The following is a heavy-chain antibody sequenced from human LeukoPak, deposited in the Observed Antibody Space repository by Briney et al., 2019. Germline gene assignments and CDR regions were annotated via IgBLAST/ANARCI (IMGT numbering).Heavy chain of an antibody. CDR1: GFTFSNYA. CDR2: IAHDGSYV. CDR3: ASWPGGWYGEDS. V-gene: IGHV3-30*14. Sequence: PGGSLRLSCAASGFTFSNYAMSWVRQAPGKGLEWVAVIAHDGSYVSMLDSVKGRFTISRDTPKNTLYLQMNSLRVEDTAVYYCASWPGGWYGEDSWGRGTLDTVSS. J-gene: IGHJ4*02. D-gene: IGHD6-19*01.